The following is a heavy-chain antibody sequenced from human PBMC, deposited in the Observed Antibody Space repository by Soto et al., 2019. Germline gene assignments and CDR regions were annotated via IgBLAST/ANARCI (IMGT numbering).Heavy chain of an antibody. V-gene: IGHV1-3*01. CDR1: GYTFTSYA. CDR2: INAGNGNT. CDR3: ALYYYDSSGYYSRPPSQFDP. D-gene: IGHD3-22*01. J-gene: IGHJ5*02. Sequence: VKVSCKASGYTFTSYAMHWVRQAPGQRLEWMGWINAGNGNTKYSQKFQGRVTITRDTSASTAYMELSSLRAEDTAVYYCALYYYDSSGYYSRPPSQFDPWGQGTLVTVSS.